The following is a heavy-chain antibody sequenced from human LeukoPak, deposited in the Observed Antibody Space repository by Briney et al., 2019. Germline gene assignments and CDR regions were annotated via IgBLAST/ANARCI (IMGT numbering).Heavy chain of an antibody. CDR2: ISYDGSNK. J-gene: IGHJ4*02. CDR3: AKLVVVAARFDY. V-gene: IGHV3-30*18. Sequence: GRSLRLSCAASGFTFSSYGMHWVRQAPGKGLEWVAVISYDGSNKYYADSVKGRFTISRDNPKNTLYLQMNSLRAEDTAVYYCAKLVVVAARFDYWGQGTLVTVSS. D-gene: IGHD2-15*01. CDR1: GFTFSSYG.